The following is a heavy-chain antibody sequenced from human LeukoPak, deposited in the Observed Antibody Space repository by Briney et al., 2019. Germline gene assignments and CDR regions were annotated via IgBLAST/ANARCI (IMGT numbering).Heavy chain of an antibody. CDR2: IYPGDSDT. D-gene: IGHD6-6*01. CDR1: GYSFTSYW. V-gene: IGHV5-51*01. Sequence: GESLKISCKGSGYSFTSYWIGWVRQMPGKGLEWMGTIYPGDSDTRYSPSFQGQVTISTDKSISTAYLQWSSLKASDTAMYYSARRSGSSSSGTLFDYWGQGTLVTVSS. J-gene: IGHJ4*02. CDR3: ARRSGSSSSGTLFDY.